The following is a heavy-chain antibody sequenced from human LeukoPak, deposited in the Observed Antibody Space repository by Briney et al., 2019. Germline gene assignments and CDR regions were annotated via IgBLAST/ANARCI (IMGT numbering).Heavy chain of an antibody. CDR3: ARDGPTAAPFVY. CDR1: GYRFTSYD. CDR2: INPSGGST. V-gene: IGHV1-46*01. Sequence: GASVRLSCKASGYRFTSYDMHWVRQAPGQGLEWMGIINPSGGSTSYAQRFQGRVAMTRDTSTTTVYMEVNSLTSEDTAVYFCARDGPTAAPFVYWGPGTLVTVSS. J-gene: IGHJ4*02. D-gene: IGHD2-2*01.